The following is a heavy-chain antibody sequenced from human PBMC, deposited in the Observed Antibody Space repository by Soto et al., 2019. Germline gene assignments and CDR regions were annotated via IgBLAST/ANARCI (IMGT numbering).Heavy chain of an antibody. J-gene: IGHJ4*02. V-gene: IGHV3-64*01. CDR2: ITSNGGTT. D-gene: IGHD6-19*01. CDR1: EVMSSNCV. CDR3: ARGDSSGLRSFDY. Sequence: RDSSAVAEVMSSNCVMHLVSQAPGKGLEYVSVITSNGGTTDHANSVKGRFTISRDNSKNTLYLQMNSLRAEDTAVYYCARGDSSGLRSFDYWGQGTLVTVSS.